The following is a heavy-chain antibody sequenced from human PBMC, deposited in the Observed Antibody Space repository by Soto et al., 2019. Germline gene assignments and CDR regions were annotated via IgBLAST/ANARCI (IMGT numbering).Heavy chain of an antibody. CDR1: GGSMRTYS. CDR3: ARVGESSSWCWYFDL. CDR2: ISYSGNK. Sequence: PSEILSLTCLVSGGSMRTYSWSWIRQPPGKGLEWIGYISYSGNKKYNPSLKSRVTISKDTSKNQFSLKLISVTAADTAVYYCARVGESSSWCWYFDLWGRGTLVPLSS. J-gene: IGHJ2*01. V-gene: IGHV4-59*01. D-gene: IGHD6-13*01.